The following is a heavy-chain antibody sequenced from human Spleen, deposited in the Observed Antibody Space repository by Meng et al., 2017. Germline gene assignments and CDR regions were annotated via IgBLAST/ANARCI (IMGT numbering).Heavy chain of an antibody. Sequence: QVQLQQWGAGLLKPSETLSRNCPVYGGSFRDYYWTWIRQPPGKGLEWIGEIYHSGSTNYNPSFKSRVTISLDKSKNQFSLKLSSVTAADTAVYYCAREASGTYYYWGQGTLVTVSS. V-gene: IGHV4-34*02. CDR2: IYHSGST. CDR3: AREASGTYYY. D-gene: IGHD1-26*01. J-gene: IGHJ4*02. CDR1: GGSFRDYY.